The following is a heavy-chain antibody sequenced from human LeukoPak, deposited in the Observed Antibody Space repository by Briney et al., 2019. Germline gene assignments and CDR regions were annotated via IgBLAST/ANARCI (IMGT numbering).Heavy chain of an antibody. Sequence: ASVKVSCKASGYTFTGYYMHWVRQAPGQGLEWMGWINPNSGGTNYAQKFQGRVTMTRDTSISTAYMELSRLRPDDTAVYYCARDLYSYGLGANAFDIWGQGTMVTVSS. CDR1: GYTFTGYY. D-gene: IGHD5-18*01. CDR3: ARDLYSYGLGANAFDI. J-gene: IGHJ3*02. CDR2: INPNSGGT. V-gene: IGHV1-2*02.